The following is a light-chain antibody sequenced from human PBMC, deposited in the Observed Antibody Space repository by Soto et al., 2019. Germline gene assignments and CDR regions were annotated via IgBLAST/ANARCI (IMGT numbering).Light chain of an antibody. J-gene: IGKJ4*01. V-gene: IGKV3-15*01. CDR3: QQYKNWPLT. Sequence: DIVLTQSPATLSLSPGERATLSCRASVSVSSDLAWYRPRPGQAPSLLLDRAFTRATGITARFSGSGFGTDFTLTISSLQSEDVAVYYCQQYKNWPLTVGGGTKVDSK. CDR1: VSVSSD. CDR2: RAF.